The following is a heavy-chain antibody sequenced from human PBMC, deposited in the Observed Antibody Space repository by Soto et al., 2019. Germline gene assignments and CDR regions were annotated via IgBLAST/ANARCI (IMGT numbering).Heavy chain of an antibody. J-gene: IGHJ5*02. D-gene: IGHD5-12*01. V-gene: IGHV1-69*13. CDR1: EAPSAAML. Sequence: GASVKSPARLLEAPSAAMLSAGCDRPLEGLEWMGGIIPIFGTANYAQKFQGRVTITADESTSTAYMELSSLRSEDTAVYYCARDGDGYPSPFDPWGQGTLVTVSS. CDR2: IIPIFGTA. CDR3: ARDGDGYPSPFDP.